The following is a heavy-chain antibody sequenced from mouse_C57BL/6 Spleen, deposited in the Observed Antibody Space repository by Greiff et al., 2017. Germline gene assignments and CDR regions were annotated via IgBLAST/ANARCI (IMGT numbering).Heavy chain of an antibody. CDR1: GFTFSSYA. V-gene: IGHV5-4*01. CDR3: ARDGAVGFYYFDY. CDR2: ISDGGSYT. Sequence: EVKLMESGGGLVKPGGSLKLSCAASGFTFSSYAMSWVRQTPEKRLEWVATISDGGSYTYYPDNVKGRFTISRDNAKNNLYLQMSHLKSEDTAMYYCARDGAVGFYYFDYWGQGTTLTVSS. D-gene: IGHD3-3*01. J-gene: IGHJ2*01.